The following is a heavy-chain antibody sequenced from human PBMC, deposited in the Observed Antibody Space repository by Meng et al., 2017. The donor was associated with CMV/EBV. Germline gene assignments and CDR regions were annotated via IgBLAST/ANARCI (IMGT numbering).Heavy chain of an antibody. V-gene: IGHV4-34*01. CDR1: GAFRGYY. CDR3: ASLNYCSSTSCSRRFDY. Sequence: GAFRGYYWSWIRQPQGKGLEWIGEINHSGSTNYNPSLKSRVTISVDTSKNQFSLKLSSVTAADTAVYYCASLNYCSSTSCSRRFDYWGQGTLVTVSS. CDR2: INHSGST. D-gene: IGHD2-2*01. J-gene: IGHJ4*02.